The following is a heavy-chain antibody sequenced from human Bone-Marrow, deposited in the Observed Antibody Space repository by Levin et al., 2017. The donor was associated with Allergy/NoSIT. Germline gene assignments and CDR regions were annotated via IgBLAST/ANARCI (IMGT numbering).Heavy chain of an antibody. J-gene: IGHJ6*02. Sequence: PSETLSLTCTVSGGSMSTSDYYWNWIRQPPGKGLEWIGYIFHSGIAYHNPSLKSRVSISVDKSNNQFSLKLTSVTAADTAVYYCARVGVALSGSTLYGMDVWGQGTTVTVSS. CDR1: GGSMSTSDYY. D-gene: IGHD1-7*01. CDR3: ARVGVALSGSTLYGMDV. CDR2: IFHSGIA. V-gene: IGHV4-30-4*01.